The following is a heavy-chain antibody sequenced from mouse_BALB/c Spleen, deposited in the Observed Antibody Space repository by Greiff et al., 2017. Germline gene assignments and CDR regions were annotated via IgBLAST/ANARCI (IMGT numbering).Heavy chain of an antibody. J-gene: IGHJ2*01. CDR2: INPNNGGT. V-gene: IGHV1-18*01. D-gene: IGHD2-9*01. CDR1: GYTFTDYN. Sequence: EVQLQQSGPELVKPGASVKIPCKASGYTFTDYNMDWVKQSHGKSLEWIGDINPNNGGTIYNQKFKGKATLTVDKSSSTAYMELRSLTSEDTAVYYCARGAYYGYDGFAYWGQGTTLTVSS. CDR3: ARGAYYGYDGFAY.